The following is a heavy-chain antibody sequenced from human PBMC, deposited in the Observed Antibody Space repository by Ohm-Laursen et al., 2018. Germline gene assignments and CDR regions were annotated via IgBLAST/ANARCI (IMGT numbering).Heavy chain of an antibody. V-gene: IGHV3-48*03. Sequence: GSLRLSCTAPGFTFSSYEMNWVRQAPGKGLEWVSYISSSGSTIYYADSVKGRFTISRDNAKNSLYLQMNSLRAEDTAVYYCARDYARNDLPDAFDIWGQGTMVTVSS. CDR3: ARDYARNDLPDAFDI. CDR1: GFTFSSYE. CDR2: ISSSGSTI. D-gene: IGHD1-1*01. J-gene: IGHJ3*02.